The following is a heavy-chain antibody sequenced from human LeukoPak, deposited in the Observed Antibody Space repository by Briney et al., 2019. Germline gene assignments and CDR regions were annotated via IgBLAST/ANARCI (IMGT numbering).Heavy chain of an antibody. V-gene: IGHV1-2*02. J-gene: IGHJ5*02. D-gene: IGHD3-3*01. Sequence: EASVTVSCKASGYTFTGYYMHWVRQAPGQGLEGMGWINPNSGGTNYAQKFQGRVTMTRDTSISTAYMELSRLRSDDTAVYYCARGWREAGSNWFDPWGQGTLVTVSS. CDR2: INPNSGGT. CDR1: GYTFTGYY. CDR3: ARGWREAGSNWFDP.